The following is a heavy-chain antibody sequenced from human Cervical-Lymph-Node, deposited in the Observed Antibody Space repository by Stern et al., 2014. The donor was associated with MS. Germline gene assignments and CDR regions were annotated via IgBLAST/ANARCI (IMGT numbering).Heavy chain of an antibody. CDR2: ISSSGSPE. J-gene: IGHJ4*02. CDR3: ARGAAAGFDY. V-gene: IGHV3-11*01. CDR1: GFTFSDYY. Sequence: VQLVESGGGLVRPGGSLRLSCAASGFTFSDYYMSWIRQAPGKGLEWVSDISSSGSPEQYAGSVRGRFTISRDSAKSSLFLQMNSLGAEDTALYFCARGAAAGFDYWGQGTLVTVSS. D-gene: IGHD6-13*01.